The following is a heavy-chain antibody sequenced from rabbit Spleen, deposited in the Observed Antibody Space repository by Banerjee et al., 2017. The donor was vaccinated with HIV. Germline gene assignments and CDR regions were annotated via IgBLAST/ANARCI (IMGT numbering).Heavy chain of an antibody. CDR1: GFDFRRYYL. D-gene: IGHD7-1*01. Sequence: QEQLTETGGGLVQPGGSLTLSCKASGFDFRRYYLSWVRQAPGKGLELIACIGTTSGSTYYASWAKGRFTISKTSSTTVTLQMSSLTAADTATYFCARETWGSTGNYGLWGQGTLVTVS. J-gene: IGHJ4*01. V-gene: IGHV1S45*01. CDR3: ARETWGSTGNYGL. CDR2: IGTTSGST.